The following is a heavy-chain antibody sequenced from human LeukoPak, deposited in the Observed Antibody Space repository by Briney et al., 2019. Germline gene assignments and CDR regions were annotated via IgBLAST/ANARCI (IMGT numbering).Heavy chain of an antibody. CDR2: IYHSGST. CDR1: GGSISSISYY. D-gene: IGHD3-10*01. CDR3: ARARGDGSGSYYKFPFDY. Sequence: PSETLSLTCTVSGGSISSISYYWGWIRQPPGKGLEWIGSIYHSGSTYYNPSLKSRVTISVDTSKNQFSLKLSSVTAADTAVYYCARARGDGSGSYYKFPFDYWGQGTLVTVSS. J-gene: IGHJ4*02. V-gene: IGHV4-39*07.